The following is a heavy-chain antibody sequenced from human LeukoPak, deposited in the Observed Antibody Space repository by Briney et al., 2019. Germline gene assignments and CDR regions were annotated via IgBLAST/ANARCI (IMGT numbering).Heavy chain of an antibody. J-gene: IGHJ4*02. CDR1: GGSISSYY. D-gene: IGHD3-10*01. V-gene: IGHV4-4*09. CDR3: ARHGFGSGSYYDY. Sequence: PSETLSLTCTVSGGSISSYYWSWIRQPPGKGLEWIGYIYASGSTNYNPSLKSRVTISVDTSKNQFSLKLSSVTAADTAVYYCARHGFGSGSYYDYWGQGTLVTVSS. CDR2: IYASGST.